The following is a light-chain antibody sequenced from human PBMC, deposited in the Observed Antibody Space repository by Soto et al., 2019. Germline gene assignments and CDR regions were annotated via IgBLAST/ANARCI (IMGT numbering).Light chain of an antibody. V-gene: IGLV1-40*01. J-gene: IGLJ1*01. CDR3: QSYDSTLSDRDV. CDR1: SSSIGAGYD. Sequence: QSLLTQPPSVSGAPGQRVTISCTGSSSSIGAGYDVHWYQQRPGTAPKLLIFGNSNRPSGVPDRFSGSKSGTSASLTITGLQAEDEGDYYCQSYDSTLSDRDVFGSGTKVTVL. CDR2: GNS.